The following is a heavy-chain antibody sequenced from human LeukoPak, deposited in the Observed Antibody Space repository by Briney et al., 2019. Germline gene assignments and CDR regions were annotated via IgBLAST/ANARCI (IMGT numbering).Heavy chain of an antibody. Sequence: ASVKVSCKASGYTFTSYYMHWVRQAPGQGLEWMGIINPSGGSTSYAQKFQGRVTMTTDTSTSTAYMELRSLRSDDTAVYYCASTNYYDSSGYRYWGQGTLVIVSS. J-gene: IGHJ4*02. CDR3: ASTNYYDSSGYRY. V-gene: IGHV1-46*01. CDR1: GYTFTSYY. CDR2: INPSGGST. D-gene: IGHD3-22*01.